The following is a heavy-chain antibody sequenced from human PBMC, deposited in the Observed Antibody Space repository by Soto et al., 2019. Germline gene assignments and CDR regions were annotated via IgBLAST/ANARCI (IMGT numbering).Heavy chain of an antibody. Sequence: EVQLLESGGGLVQPGGSLRLSCAASGFTFSSYAMSWVRQAPGKGLEWVSAISGSGGSTYYADSVKGRFTISRDNSKNTLYLQMNSLRAEDTAVYYCANGGLSQTTVTTLENYYYYGMDVWGQGTTVTVSS. D-gene: IGHD4-17*01. J-gene: IGHJ6*02. CDR3: ANGGLSQTTVTTLENYYYYGMDV. CDR2: ISGSGGST. CDR1: GFTFSSYA. V-gene: IGHV3-23*01.